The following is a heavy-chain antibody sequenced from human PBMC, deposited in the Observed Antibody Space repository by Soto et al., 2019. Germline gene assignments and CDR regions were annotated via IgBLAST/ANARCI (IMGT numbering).Heavy chain of an antibody. CDR3: AKDRRYDFWSGYFDL. CDR1: GFTFDDYT. CDR2: ISWDGGST. J-gene: IGHJ2*01. Sequence: EVQLVESGGVVVQPGGSLRLSCAASGFTFDDYTMRWVRQAPGKGLEWVSLISWDGGSTYYADSVKGRFTISRDNSKNSLYLQMNSLRTEDTALYYCAKDRRYDFWSGYFDLWGRGTLVTVSS. V-gene: IGHV3-43*01. D-gene: IGHD3-3*01.